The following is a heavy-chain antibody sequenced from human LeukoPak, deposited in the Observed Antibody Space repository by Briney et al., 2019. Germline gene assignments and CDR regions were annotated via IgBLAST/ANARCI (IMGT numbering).Heavy chain of an antibody. Sequence: GGSLRLSCAASGFTFSSYAMSWVRQAPGKGLEWVSTISESGANTHYAASVKGRFTISRDDSKNTLYLQMNSLRAEDTAVYYCAKDPIAAAGMGAFDIWGQGTMVTVSS. J-gene: IGHJ3*02. D-gene: IGHD6-13*01. CDR2: ISESGANT. CDR1: GFTFSSYA. CDR3: AKDPIAAAGMGAFDI. V-gene: IGHV3-23*01.